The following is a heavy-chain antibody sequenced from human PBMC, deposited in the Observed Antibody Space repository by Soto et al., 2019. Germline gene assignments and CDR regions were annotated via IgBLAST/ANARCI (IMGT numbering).Heavy chain of an antibody. Sequence: GGSLRLSCAASGFTFSSYGMHWVRQAPGKGLEWVAVISYDGSNKYYADSVKGRFTISRDNSKNTLYLQMNSLRAEDTAVYYCAGAVAGWSVSYWGQGTLVTVSS. CDR3: AGAVAGWSVSY. V-gene: IGHV3-30*03. D-gene: IGHD6-19*01. CDR2: ISYDGSNK. CDR1: GFTFSSYG. J-gene: IGHJ4*02.